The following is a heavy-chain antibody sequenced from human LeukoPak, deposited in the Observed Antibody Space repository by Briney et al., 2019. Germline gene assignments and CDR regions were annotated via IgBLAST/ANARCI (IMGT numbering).Heavy chain of an antibody. CDR3: ASMAPANRRRVISESDY. CDR2: IYTSGST. J-gene: IGHJ4*02. V-gene: IGHV4-4*02. D-gene: IGHD3-9*01. Sequence: SGTLSLTCGVSGGSISNGNWWSWVRQPPGKGLEWIGRIYTSGSTNYTPSLKSRVTISVDTSKNQFSLKLSSVTAADTAVYYCASMAPANRRRVISESDYWGQGTLVTVSS. CDR1: GGSISNGNW.